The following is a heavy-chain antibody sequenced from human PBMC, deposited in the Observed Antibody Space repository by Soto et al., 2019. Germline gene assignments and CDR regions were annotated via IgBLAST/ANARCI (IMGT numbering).Heavy chain of an antibody. V-gene: IGHV4-39*01. CDR2: IYYHGNT. J-gene: IGHJ4*01. Sequence: SETLSITCSVSSGPITRRTYSWCWIRQPPGKTLEWIGTIYYHGNTYSNPSLKSRVTISVDTSNNQLSLKLRSVTAADAVVYYCARHDGFSSGWIFDYWGHGTLVTVSS. D-gene: IGHD6-19*01. CDR3: ARHDGFSSGWIFDY. CDR1: SGPITRRTYS.